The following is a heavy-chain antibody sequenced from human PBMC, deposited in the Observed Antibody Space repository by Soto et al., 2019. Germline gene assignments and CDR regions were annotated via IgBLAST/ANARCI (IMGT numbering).Heavy chain of an antibody. CDR2: IYTSGST. V-gene: IGHV4-4*07. J-gene: IGHJ6*02. CDR1: GDSIRNYY. D-gene: IGHD3-10*01. Sequence: KSSETLSLTCTVSGDSIRNYYWSWIRQPAGKGLEWIGRIYTSGSTNYNPSLKSRVTMSVDTSKKQFSLKLSSATAADTAVYYCAASEYSYYYYAMDVWGQGATVTVSS. CDR3: AASEYSYYYYAMDV.